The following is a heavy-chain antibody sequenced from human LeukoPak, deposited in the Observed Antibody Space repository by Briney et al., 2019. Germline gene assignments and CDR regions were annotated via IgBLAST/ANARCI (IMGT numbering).Heavy chain of an antibody. CDR2: INHSGST. D-gene: IGHD3-10*01. CDR3: ARARAYYYGSGSRAFDI. J-gene: IGHJ3*02. CDR1: GGSFSGYY. Sequence: SGTLSLTCAVYGGSFSGYYWSWIRQPPGKGLEWIGEINHSGSTYYNPSLKSRVTISVDTSKNQFSLKLSSVTAADTSVYYCARARAYYYGSGSRAFDIWGQGTMVTVSS. V-gene: IGHV4-34*01.